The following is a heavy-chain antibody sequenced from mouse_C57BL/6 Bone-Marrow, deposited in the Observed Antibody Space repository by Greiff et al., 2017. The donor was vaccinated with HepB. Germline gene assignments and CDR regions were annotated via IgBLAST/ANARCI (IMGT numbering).Heavy chain of an antibody. CDR3: ARSGLLRLDWYFDV. J-gene: IGHJ1*03. D-gene: IGHD2-3*01. CDR1: GYTFTDYY. V-gene: IGHV1-19*01. CDR2: INPYNGGT. Sequence: VQLKQSGPVLVKPGASVKMSCKASGYTFTDYYMNWVKQSHGKSLEWIGVINPYNGGTSYNQKFKGKATLTVDKSSSTAYMELNSLTSEDSAVYYCARSGLLRLDWYFDVWGTGTTVTVSS.